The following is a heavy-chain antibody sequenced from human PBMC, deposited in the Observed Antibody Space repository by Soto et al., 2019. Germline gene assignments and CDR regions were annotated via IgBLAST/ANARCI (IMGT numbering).Heavy chain of an antibody. CDR1: GFTFTHYW. CDR2: INIDGTEK. CDR3: ARNRGWEMLDY. Sequence: EVQLVESGGALVQSGGSLRLSCATSGFTFTHYWMNWVRQAPGKGLEWVANINIDGTEKYYGVSVKGRFTISRDNAKNSLYLQMDSLRDEDMAVYYCARNRGWEMLDYWGQGTLVTVSS. J-gene: IGHJ4*02. D-gene: IGHD6-19*01. V-gene: IGHV3-7*01.